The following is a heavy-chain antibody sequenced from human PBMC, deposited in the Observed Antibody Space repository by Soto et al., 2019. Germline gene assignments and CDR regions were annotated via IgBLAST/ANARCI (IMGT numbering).Heavy chain of an antibody. V-gene: IGHV1-46*01. J-gene: IGHJ5*02. Sequence: ASVKVSCKAPGDTFTSYYLNGVRQAPGRGLEWMGVINPHGGSTKYAQKFQGRVTMTRDTFRSTVYMELRSLRSDDTAIYYCARSSGGNCGRIIEGCKWFVHWGQGTLVTVSS. CDR1: GDTFTSYY. D-gene: IGHD2-21*01. CDR3: ARSSGGNCGRIIEGCKWFVH. CDR2: INPHGGST.